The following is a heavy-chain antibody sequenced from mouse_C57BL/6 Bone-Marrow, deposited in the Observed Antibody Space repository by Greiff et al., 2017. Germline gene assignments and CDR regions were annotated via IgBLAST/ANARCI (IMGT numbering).Heavy chain of an antibody. CDR1: GFAFSDYG. V-gene: IGHV5-17*01. Sequence: EVQLQQSGGGLVKPGGSLKLSCAASGFAFSDYGMHWVRQAPEKGLEWVAYISSGSSTIYYADTVKGRFTISRDNANNTLFLQMTRLRSEDTAMYYCASSYYGMDYWGQGTSVTVSS. CDR3: ASSYYGMDY. CDR2: ISSGSSTI. J-gene: IGHJ4*01.